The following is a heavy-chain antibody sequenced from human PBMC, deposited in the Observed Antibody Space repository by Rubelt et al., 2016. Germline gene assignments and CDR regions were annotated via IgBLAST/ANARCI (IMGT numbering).Heavy chain of an antibody. V-gene: IGHV1-69*04. J-gene: IGHJ6*02. CDR1: GGTFSGYA. CDR2: IIPILGIA. CDR3: ASSLPNLFGIAARDYYYYYGMDV. D-gene: IGHD6-6*01. Sequence: QVQLVQSGAEVKKPGSSVKVSCKASGGTFSGYAISWVRQAPGQGLEWMGRIIPILGIANYAQKFQGRVTITADKSTSTAYMEVISLGSEDTAVFYCASSLPNLFGIAARDYYYYYGMDVWGQGTTVTVSS.